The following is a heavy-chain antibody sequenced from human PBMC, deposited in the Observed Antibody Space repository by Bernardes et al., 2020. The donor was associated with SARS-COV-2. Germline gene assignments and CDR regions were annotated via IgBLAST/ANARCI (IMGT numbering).Heavy chain of an antibody. V-gene: IGHV3-15*01. Sequence: GGSLRLSCAASGFTFTNAWMSWVRQAPGKGLEWVGRIKSKADGGTIDYAAPVKGRFIISRDDSKDTLYLQMNSLKTEDTALYYCTGGIIIIRGFDPWGQGTLVTVSS. CDR3: TGGIIIIRGFDP. CDR1: GFTFTNAW. J-gene: IGHJ5*02. D-gene: IGHD3-3*01. CDR2: IKSKADGGTI.